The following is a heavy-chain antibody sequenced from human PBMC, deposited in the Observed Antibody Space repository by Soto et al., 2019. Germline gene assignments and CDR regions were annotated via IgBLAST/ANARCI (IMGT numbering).Heavy chain of an antibody. D-gene: IGHD3-22*01. J-gene: IGHJ4*02. V-gene: IGHV1-69*01. CDR1: GGTFSSYA. CDR3: AQTYYYESSGYYHDY. CDR2: IIPVFGTT. Sequence: QVQLVQSGAEVKKPGSSVKVSCKASGGTFSSYAISWVRQAPGQGLEWMGRIIPVFGTTNYAQNFQGRVTITADESTSTAYMELSSLRSEDTAVYYCAQTYYYESSGYYHDYWGQGTLVTVSS.